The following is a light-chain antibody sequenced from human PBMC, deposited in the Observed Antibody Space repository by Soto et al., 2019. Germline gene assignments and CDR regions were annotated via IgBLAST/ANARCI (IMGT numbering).Light chain of an antibody. V-gene: IGLV2-8*01. CDR3: SSYAGSNNVV. CDR1: SSDVGGYNY. Sequence: QSALTQPPSASGSPGQSVTISCTGTSSDVGGYNYVSWYQQHPGKAPKLMIYEVSKRPSGVPDRFSGSKSGNTASLSVSGLQAEDEADYYFSSYAGSNNVVFGVGTKLTFL. J-gene: IGLJ2*01. CDR2: EVS.